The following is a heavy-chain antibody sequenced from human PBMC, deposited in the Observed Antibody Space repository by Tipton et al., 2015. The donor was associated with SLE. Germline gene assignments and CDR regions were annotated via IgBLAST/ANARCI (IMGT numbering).Heavy chain of an antibody. CDR3: ARDIGWNPDY. D-gene: IGHD1-1*01. CDR2: IKQDGSEK. V-gene: IGHV3-7*01. Sequence: LSLTCAVYGGSFSGYYWSWIRQPPGKGLEWVANIKQDGSEKYYVDSVKGRFTISRDNAKNSLYLQMNSLRAEDTAVYYCARDIGWNPDYWGQGTLVTVSS. J-gene: IGHJ4*02. CDR1: GGSFSGYY.